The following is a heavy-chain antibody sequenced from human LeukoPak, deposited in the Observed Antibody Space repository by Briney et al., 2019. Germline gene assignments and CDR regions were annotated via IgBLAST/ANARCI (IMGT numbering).Heavy chain of an antibody. V-gene: IGHV4-34*01. Sequence: PSETLSLTCAVYGGSFSGYYWSWIRQPPGKGLEWIGEINHSGSTNYNPSLKGRVAISVDTSKNQFSLKLSSVTAADTAVYYCARQGRLSVVVSAASSVYYAFDIWGQGTMVTVPS. J-gene: IGHJ3*02. CDR1: GGSFSGYY. CDR2: INHSGST. D-gene: IGHD2-2*01. CDR3: ARQGRLSVVVSAASSVYYAFDI.